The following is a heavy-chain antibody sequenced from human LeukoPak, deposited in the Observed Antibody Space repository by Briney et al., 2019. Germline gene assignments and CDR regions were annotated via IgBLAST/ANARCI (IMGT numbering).Heavy chain of an antibody. CDR1: GFTFSSYG. Sequence: GGSLRLSCAASGFTFSSYGMHWVSQAPGKRLEGVAFIRYDGSNKYYADSVKGRFTISRDNSKNTLYLQMNSLRAEDTAVYYCAKGGIVVVPAAIPFDYWGQGTLVTVSS. J-gene: IGHJ4*02. CDR3: AKGGIVVVPAAIPFDY. V-gene: IGHV3-30*02. D-gene: IGHD2-2*01. CDR2: IRYDGSNK.